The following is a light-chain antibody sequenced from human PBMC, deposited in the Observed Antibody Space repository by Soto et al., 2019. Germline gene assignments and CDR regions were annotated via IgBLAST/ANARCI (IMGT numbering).Light chain of an antibody. V-gene: IGLV4-69*01. CDR1: SGHSTYA. J-gene: IGLJ3*02. Sequence: QAVVTQSPSASASLGASVKLTCTLSSGHSTYAIAWHQQQPEKGPRYLMNLNSDGIHSKGDGIPDRFSGSSSGTERYLTISSLQSEDEADYYCQTWGTGIWVFGGGTKLTVL. CDR2: LNSDGIH. CDR3: QTWGTGIWV.